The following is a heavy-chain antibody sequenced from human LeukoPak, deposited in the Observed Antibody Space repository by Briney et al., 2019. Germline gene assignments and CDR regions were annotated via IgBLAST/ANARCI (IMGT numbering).Heavy chain of an antibody. J-gene: IGHJ4*02. CDR2: IYYSGST. CDR3: ARDNVDIVATIPSYFDY. D-gene: IGHD5-12*01. CDR1: GGSISSSSYY. Sequence: SETLSLTCTVSGGSISSSSYYWGWIRQPPGKGLEWIGSIYYSGSTYYNPSLKSRVTISVDTSKNQFSLKLSSMTAADTAVYYCARDNVDIVATIPSYFDYWGQGTLVTVSS. V-gene: IGHV4-39*07.